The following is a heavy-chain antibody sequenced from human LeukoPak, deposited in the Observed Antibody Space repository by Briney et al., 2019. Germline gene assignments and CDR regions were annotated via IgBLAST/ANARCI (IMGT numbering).Heavy chain of an antibody. Sequence: GGSLRLSCTTSGFILGDYGMSWVRQAPGKGLEWVGFIRGKGYDGTIEYAASVKGRFTISRDDSKSIAYLQMNSLKTEDTAVYYCTRGYGDPQQDDYWGQGTLVTVSS. CDR3: TRGYGDPQQDDY. CDR2: IRGKGYDGTI. J-gene: IGHJ4*02. V-gene: IGHV3-49*04. D-gene: IGHD4-17*01. CDR1: GFILGDYG.